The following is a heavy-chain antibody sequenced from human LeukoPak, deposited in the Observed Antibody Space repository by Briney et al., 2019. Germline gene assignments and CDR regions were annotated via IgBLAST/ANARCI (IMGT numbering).Heavy chain of an antibody. Sequence: SETLSLTCAVSGFSISSSNWWSWGRQPPGGGLGWVGEIYHSGSTNYNPSLKSRFTISVDKSKNQFSLKLSSVTAADTAVYYCASSGDTAMATFDYWGQGTLVTVSS. V-gene: IGHV4-4*02. J-gene: IGHJ4*02. CDR1: GFSISSSNW. CDR2: IYHSGST. D-gene: IGHD5-18*01. CDR3: ASSGDTAMATFDY.